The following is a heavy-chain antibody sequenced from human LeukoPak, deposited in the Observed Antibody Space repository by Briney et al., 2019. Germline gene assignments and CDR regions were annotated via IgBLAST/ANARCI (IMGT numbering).Heavy chain of an antibody. CDR2: ISTYNGDT. V-gene: IGHV1-18*01. CDR3: AREGLGELTLDY. CDR1: GYTFTTHD. J-gene: IGHJ4*02. Sequence: ASVKVSCKASGYTFTTHDLTWVRQATGQGLEWMGWISTYNGDTNYAQKLQGRVTMTTDTSTNTAYMELRSLRSDDTAVYYCAREGLGELTLDYWGQGTLVTVSS. D-gene: IGHD3-16*01.